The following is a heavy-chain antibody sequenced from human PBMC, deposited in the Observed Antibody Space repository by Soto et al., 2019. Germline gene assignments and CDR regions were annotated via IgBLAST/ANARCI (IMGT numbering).Heavy chain of an antibody. CDR3: ARDSGYDFWSGYSTSVLDY. Sequence: PGGSLRLSCAASGFTFSDYYMSWIRQAPGKGLEWVSYISSSGSTIYYADSVKGRFTISRDNAKNSLYLQMNSLRTEDTAVYYCARDSGYDFWSGYSTSVLDYWGQGTLVTVSS. D-gene: IGHD3-3*01. CDR1: GFTFSDYY. J-gene: IGHJ4*02. V-gene: IGHV3-11*01. CDR2: ISSSGSTI.